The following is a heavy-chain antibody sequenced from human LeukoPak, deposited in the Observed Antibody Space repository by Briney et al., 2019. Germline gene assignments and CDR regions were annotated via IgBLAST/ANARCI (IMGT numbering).Heavy chain of an antibody. D-gene: IGHD4-17*01. CDR2: INQDGSEK. CDR3: ARDTTHTHYGDAFDL. CDR1: GFTFSTYW. J-gene: IGHJ3*01. Sequence: GGTLRLSCAGSGFTFSTYWMSWVRQVPGKGLEWVGNINQDGSEKNFVDSVKGRFTISRDNAKNSLYLQLNRLRVEDTATYFCARDTTHTHYGDAFDLWGQGTLVAVSS. V-gene: IGHV3-7*01.